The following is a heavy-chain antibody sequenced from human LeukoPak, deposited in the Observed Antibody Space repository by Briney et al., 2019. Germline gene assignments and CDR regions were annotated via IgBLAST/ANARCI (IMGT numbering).Heavy chain of an antibody. Sequence: QSGGSLRLSCTASGFTLGGHDMHWVRQTTGGGREGVAAVSPGHHAFYPGSVKGRFTVSREDAKNSLYLEMNSLRAGDTAVYYCVGEARGYHYTYFDYWGQGSLVTVSS. D-gene: IGHD5-18*01. CDR1: GFTLGGHD. J-gene: IGHJ4*02. CDR3: VGEARGYHYTYFDY. CDR2: VSPGHHA. V-gene: IGHV3-13*01.